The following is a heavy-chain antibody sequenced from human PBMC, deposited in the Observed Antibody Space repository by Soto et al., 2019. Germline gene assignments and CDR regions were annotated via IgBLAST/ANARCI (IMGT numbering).Heavy chain of an antibody. Sequence: GGSLRLSCAASGFIFTNYAMNWVRQAPGKGLEWVSVIGGRGNSAYYADSVQGRFTISRDNSKNTLSLQMSSVTADDTAIYYCVREGRGSFDFWGRGTMVTVSS. D-gene: IGHD5-12*01. J-gene: IGHJ3*01. CDR3: VREGRGSFDF. V-gene: IGHV3-23*01. CDR1: GFIFTNYA. CDR2: IGGRGNSA.